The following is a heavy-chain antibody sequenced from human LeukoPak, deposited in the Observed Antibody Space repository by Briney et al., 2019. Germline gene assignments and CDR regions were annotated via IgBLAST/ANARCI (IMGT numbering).Heavy chain of an antibody. Sequence: GGPLRLSCAASAFTFSSYSMNWVRQAPGKGLEWVSSISSSSSYIYYADSVKGRFTISRDNAKNSLYLQMNSLRAEDTAVYYCARDLRAYYYGSGSYPPVGFDYWGQGTLVTVSS. CDR1: AFTFSSYS. CDR2: ISSSSSYI. V-gene: IGHV3-21*01. CDR3: ARDLRAYYYGSGSYPPVGFDY. D-gene: IGHD3-10*01. J-gene: IGHJ4*02.